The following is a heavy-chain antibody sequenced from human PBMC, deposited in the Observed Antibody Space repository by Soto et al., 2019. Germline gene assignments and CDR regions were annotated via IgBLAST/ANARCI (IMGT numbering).Heavy chain of an antibody. CDR1: GFTFSSYG. Sequence: QVQLVESGGGVVQPGRSLRLSCAASGFTFSSYGMHWVRQAPGKGLEWVAVIWYDGSNKYYADSVKGRFTISRDNSKNTLYLQMNSLRAEDTAVYYCAREGYYYGSGSDYYYYYGMDVWGQGTTVTVSS. V-gene: IGHV3-33*01. CDR3: AREGYYYGSGSDYYYYYGMDV. CDR2: IWYDGSNK. J-gene: IGHJ6*02. D-gene: IGHD3-10*01.